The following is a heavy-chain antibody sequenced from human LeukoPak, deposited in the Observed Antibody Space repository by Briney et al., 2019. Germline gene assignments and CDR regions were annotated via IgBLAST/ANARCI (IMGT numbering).Heavy chain of an antibody. J-gene: IGHJ4*02. Sequence: PGGSLRLSCAASGFTFSSYWMSWVRQAPGKGLEWVANIKQVGSEKYYVDSVKGRFTISRDNAKNSLYLQMNSLRAEDTAVYYCARVNYDYVWGSYRPPVIGYFDYWGQGTLVTVSS. D-gene: IGHD3-16*02. CDR1: GFTFSSYW. CDR2: IKQVGSEK. CDR3: ARVNYDYVWGSYRPPVIGYFDY. V-gene: IGHV3-7*01.